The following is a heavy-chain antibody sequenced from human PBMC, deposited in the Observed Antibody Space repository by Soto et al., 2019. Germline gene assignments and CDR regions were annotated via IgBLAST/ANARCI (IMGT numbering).Heavy chain of an antibody. D-gene: IGHD1-26*01. J-gene: IGHJ4*02. V-gene: IGHV1-2*04. Sequence: QVQLVQSGAEVKKPGASVKVSCKASGYTFTGYYMHWVRQAPGQGLEWMGWINPNSGGTNYAQKFQGWVTMTRDTSIIRAYMELSRLRSDDTGVYYCARDPSNVGACDYWGQGTLVTVSS. CDR3: ARDPSNVGACDY. CDR2: INPNSGGT. CDR1: GYTFTGYY.